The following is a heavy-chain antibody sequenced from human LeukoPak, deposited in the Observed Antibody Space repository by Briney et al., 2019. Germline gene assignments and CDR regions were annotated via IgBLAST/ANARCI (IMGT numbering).Heavy chain of an antibody. CDR2: IIPILGIT. J-gene: IGHJ3*01. Sequence: SVKVSCKASGGTFSSYAISWARQAPGQGLECMGRIIPILGITNYAQKFQDRVTITADKSTSTAYMELSSLRSEDTAVYFCARDSQWLAYDAFDVWGQGTMVTVS. CDR3: ARDSQWLAYDAFDV. D-gene: IGHD6-19*01. V-gene: IGHV1-69*04. CDR1: GGTFSSYA.